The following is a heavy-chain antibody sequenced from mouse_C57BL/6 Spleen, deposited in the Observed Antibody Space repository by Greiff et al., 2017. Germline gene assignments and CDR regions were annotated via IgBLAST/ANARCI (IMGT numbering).Heavy chain of an antibody. CDR1: GFTFSSYA. J-gene: IGHJ1*03. Sequence: DVQLQESGGGLVKPGGSLKLSCAASGFTFSSYAMSWVRQTPEKRLEWVATISDGGSYTYYPDNVKGRFTISRDNAKNNLYLQRSHLKAEDTAMYYGARDDYGPRYFDVWGTGTTVTVSS. CDR2: ISDGGSYT. D-gene: IGHD1-1*01. CDR3: ARDDYGPRYFDV. V-gene: IGHV5-4*01.